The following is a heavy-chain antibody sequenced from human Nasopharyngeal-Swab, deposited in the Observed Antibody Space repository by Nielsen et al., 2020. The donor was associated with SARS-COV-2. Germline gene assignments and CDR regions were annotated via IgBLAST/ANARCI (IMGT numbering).Heavy chain of an antibody. CDR3: ARSTYCGGDCQNYFDY. CDR2: IYYSGST. J-gene: IGHJ4*02. V-gene: IGHV4-59*08. Sequence: SETLSLTCTVSGGSISSYYRSWIRQPPGKGLEWIGYIYYSGSTNYNPSLKSRVTISVDTSKNQFSLKLSSVTAADTAVYYCARSTYCGGDCQNYFDYWGQGTLVTVSS. CDR1: GGSISSYY. D-gene: IGHD2-21*02.